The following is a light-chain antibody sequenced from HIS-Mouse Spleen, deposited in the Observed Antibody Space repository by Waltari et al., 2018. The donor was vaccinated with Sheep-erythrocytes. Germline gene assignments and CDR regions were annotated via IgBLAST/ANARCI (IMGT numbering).Light chain of an antibody. J-gene: IGLJ2*01. V-gene: IGLV1-40*01. CDR2: GNR. Sequence: QSVLTQPPSVSGAPGQRVTISCTGSSSNIGAGYDVHWYQQLPGTAPKLLLYGNRHRPSGVPGRFSGSKSGTSASLAITGLQAEDEADYYCQSYDSSLSGVVFGGGTKLTVL. CDR3: QSYDSSLSGVV. CDR1: SSNIGAGYD.